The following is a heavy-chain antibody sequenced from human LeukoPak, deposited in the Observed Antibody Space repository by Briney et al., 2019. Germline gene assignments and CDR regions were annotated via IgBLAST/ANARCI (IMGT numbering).Heavy chain of an antibody. Sequence: GGSLRLSCTASGFTFSNYAMSWVRQAPRTGLEWVSAISGYGGSTSYADSVKGRFTISRDNSKNTLFLQMNSLSTEDTAPYYCAKGTLGHCSGGSCYPLDYWGQGTLVTVSS. J-gene: IGHJ4*02. CDR1: GFTFSNYA. CDR3: AKGTLGHCSGGSCYPLDY. CDR2: ISGYGGST. V-gene: IGHV3-23*01. D-gene: IGHD2-15*01.